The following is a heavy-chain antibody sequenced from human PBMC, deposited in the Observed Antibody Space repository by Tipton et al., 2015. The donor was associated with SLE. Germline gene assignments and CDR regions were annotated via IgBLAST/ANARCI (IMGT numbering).Heavy chain of an antibody. D-gene: IGHD2-15*01. CDR2: IYYSGST. CDR1: GGSISSTSFY. CDR3: ARDFCSGGSCRRAFDI. J-gene: IGHJ4*02. Sequence: TLSLTCTVSGGSISSTSFYWGCIRQPPGKGLEWIGSIYYSGSTYYNPSLKSRVTISVDTSKNQFSLKLSSVTAADTAVYYCARDFCSGGSCRRAFDIWGQGTLVTVSS. V-gene: IGHV4-39*07.